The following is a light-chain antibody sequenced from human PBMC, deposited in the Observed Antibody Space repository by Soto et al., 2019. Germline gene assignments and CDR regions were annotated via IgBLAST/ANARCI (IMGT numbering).Light chain of an antibody. CDR3: QQYNSYLLT. CDR1: QSISSW. CDR2: DAS. V-gene: IGKV1-5*01. Sequence: DIHMTQSPSTLSASVGDRVTITCRASQSISSWLAWYQQKPGKAPKLLIYDASSLESGVPSRFSGSGSGTEFTLTISSLQPDDFATYYCQQYNSYLLTFGGGTKVDIK. J-gene: IGKJ4*01.